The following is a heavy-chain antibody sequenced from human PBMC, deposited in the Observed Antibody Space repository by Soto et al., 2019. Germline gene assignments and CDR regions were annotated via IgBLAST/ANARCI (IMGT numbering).Heavy chain of an antibody. D-gene: IGHD3-10*01. CDR1: GGTFSIYG. J-gene: IGHJ4*02. CDR2: TIPIFGTS. Sequence: ASVKVSCKASGGTFSIYGASWVRQAPGQGPEWMGGTIPIFGTSNYAQKFQGRVTINADKSTNTAYMELSSLRSEDTAVYYCAKALVRGDPYYFDYWGQGTLVTVSS. CDR3: AKALVRGDPYYFDY. V-gene: IGHV1-69*06.